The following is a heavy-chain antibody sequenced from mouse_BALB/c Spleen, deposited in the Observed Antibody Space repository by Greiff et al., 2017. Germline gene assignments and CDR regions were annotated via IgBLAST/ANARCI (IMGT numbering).Heavy chain of an antibody. D-gene: IGHD2-4*01. CDR1: GFTFSSYA. V-gene: IGHV5-6-5*01. J-gene: IGHJ2*01. CDR2: ISSGGST. CDR3: ARGGGYYDYENYFDY. Sequence: EVKLVESGGGLVKPGGSLKLSCAASGFTFSSYAMSWVRQTPEKRLEWVASISSGGSTYYPDSVKGRFTISRDNARNILYLQMSSLRSEDTAMYYCARGGGYYDYENYFDYWGQGTTLTVSS.